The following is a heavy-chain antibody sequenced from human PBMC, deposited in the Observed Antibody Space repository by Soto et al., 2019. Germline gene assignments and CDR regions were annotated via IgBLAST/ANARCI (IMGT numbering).Heavy chain of an antibody. Sequence: SETLSLTCAVYGGSFSGYYWSWIRQPPGKGLEWIGEINHSGSTNYNPSLMSRVTITVDTSKNQLSLKLSYVTAADTAGYYCARGLRPLVSGAFDYWGQGTLVTVSS. D-gene: IGHD6-6*01. CDR3: ARGLRPLVSGAFDY. V-gene: IGHV4-34*01. J-gene: IGHJ4*02. CDR2: INHSGST. CDR1: GGSFSGYY.